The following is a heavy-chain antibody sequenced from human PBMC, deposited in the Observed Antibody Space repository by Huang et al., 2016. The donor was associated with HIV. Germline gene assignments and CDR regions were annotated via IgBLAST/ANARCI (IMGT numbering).Heavy chain of an antibody. V-gene: IGHV4-39*01. J-gene: IGHJ6*03. Sequence: QLLLQESGPGLVKPSEALALTCAVSGGSIRSSDYHWGWIRQPPGKGLEWIGSIYYNGSTHYSPSRKGRVTIAVDTSKNRFFLNLTSMTAADTAVYYCARHREGPVAYYSGWGSHLNYMDVWGRWRTVGVSS. CDR1: GGSIRSSDYH. CDR3: ARHREGPVAYYSGWGSHLNYMDV. CDR2: IYYNGST. D-gene: IGHD3-10*01.